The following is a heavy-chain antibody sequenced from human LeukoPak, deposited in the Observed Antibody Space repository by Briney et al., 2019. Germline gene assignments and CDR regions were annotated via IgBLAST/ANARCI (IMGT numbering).Heavy chain of an antibody. D-gene: IGHD6-19*01. CDR3: VKERDRGTDVADDFDF. CDR2: IARGDYT. V-gene: IGHV3-23*01. J-gene: IGHJ4*02. CDR1: GFTFRDYS. Sequence: GASLTLSCVASGFTFRDYSMAWVRQVRGGGGEGVSAIARGDYTVYPDPLKGRFTISRDNSRNTLYLQMNSLRAEDTAVYYCVKERDRGTDVADDFDFWGQGTLVTVSS.